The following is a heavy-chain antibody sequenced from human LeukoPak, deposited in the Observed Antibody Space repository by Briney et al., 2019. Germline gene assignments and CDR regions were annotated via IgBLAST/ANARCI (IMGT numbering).Heavy chain of an antibody. V-gene: IGHV3-30*04. CDR1: GFTFSTYA. J-gene: IGHJ4*02. Sequence: GGSLRLSCAPSGFTFSTYAMHWVRQAPGKGLEWVAVISYDGSNKYYADSVKGRFTISRANSKNTLYLQMNSLRAEDTAVYYCARDRGYSYGYDYWGQGTLVTVSS. CDR2: ISYDGSNK. D-gene: IGHD5-18*01. CDR3: ARDRGYSYGYDY.